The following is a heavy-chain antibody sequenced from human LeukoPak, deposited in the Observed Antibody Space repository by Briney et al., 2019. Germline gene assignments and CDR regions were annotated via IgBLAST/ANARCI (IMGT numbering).Heavy chain of an antibody. J-gene: IGHJ5*02. CDR3: VRDPASGWGFDP. CDR2: INPNSGGT. Sequence: ASVRVSCKASGYTFTVYYIHWVRQAPGQGLEWMGWINPNSGGTNYAQKFQGRVTMTRDTSVSTAYMELSSLRSDDTAIFYCVRDPASGWGFDPWGQGTLVTVSS. CDR1: GYTFTVYY. D-gene: IGHD6-19*01. V-gene: IGHV1-2*02.